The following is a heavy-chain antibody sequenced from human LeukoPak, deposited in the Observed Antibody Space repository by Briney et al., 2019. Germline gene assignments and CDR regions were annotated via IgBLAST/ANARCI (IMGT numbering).Heavy chain of an antibody. Sequence: GASVKVSCKASGGTFSSYAISWVRQATGQGLEWLGWMNPNSGNTGYVQKFQGRLTMTRDTSISTAYMELSSLTSEDTAIYYCARDRVGVGGNGWETWGQGTLVTVSS. CDR1: GGTFSSYA. D-gene: IGHD6-19*01. J-gene: IGHJ5*02. CDR2: MNPNSGNT. V-gene: IGHV1-8*02. CDR3: ARDRVGVGGNGWET.